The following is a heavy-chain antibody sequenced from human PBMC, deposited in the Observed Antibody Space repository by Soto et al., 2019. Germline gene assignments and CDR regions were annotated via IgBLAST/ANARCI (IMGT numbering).Heavy chain of an antibody. Sequence: GGSLRLSCAASGFTFSTYAMSWVRQAPGKGLEWVSAISGRGDNTYYADSVKGRFTISRDNSRNTLYLQMNSLRAEDTAVYYCAKDRYGVHDSWGQGTLVTVSS. CDR3: AKDRYGVHDS. J-gene: IGHJ5*01. D-gene: IGHD4-17*01. CDR2: ISGRGDNT. CDR1: GFTFSTYA. V-gene: IGHV3-23*01.